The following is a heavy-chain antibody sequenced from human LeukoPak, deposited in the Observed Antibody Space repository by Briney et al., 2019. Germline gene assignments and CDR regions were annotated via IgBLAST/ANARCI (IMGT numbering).Heavy chain of an antibody. CDR3: ARDVYYGMDV. CDR2: ISGGSTYI. J-gene: IGHJ6*02. CDR1: GFTFSSYS. Sequence: GGSLRLSCAASGFTFSSYSMNWVRQAPGKGLEWVSSISGGSTYIDYADSVKGRFTISRDNAKNSLYLQMNSLRAEDTAAYYCARDVYYGMDVWGQGTTVTVSS. V-gene: IGHV3-21*01.